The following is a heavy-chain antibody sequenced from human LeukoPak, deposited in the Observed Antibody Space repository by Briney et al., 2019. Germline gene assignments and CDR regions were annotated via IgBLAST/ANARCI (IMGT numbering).Heavy chain of an antibody. Sequence: GGSLRLSCAASGFTFSSYGMHWVRQAPGKGLEWVAVISYDGSNKYYADSVKGRFTISRDNSKNTLYLQMNSLRAEDTAVYYCARAATDYCGGDCYYHFDYWGQGTLVTVSS. V-gene: IGHV3-30*03. CDR2: ISYDGSNK. CDR3: ARAATDYCGGDCYYHFDY. D-gene: IGHD2-21*02. J-gene: IGHJ4*02. CDR1: GFTFSSYG.